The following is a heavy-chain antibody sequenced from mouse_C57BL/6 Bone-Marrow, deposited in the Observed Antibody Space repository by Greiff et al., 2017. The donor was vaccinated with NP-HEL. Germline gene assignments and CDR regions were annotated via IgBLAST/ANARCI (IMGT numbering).Heavy chain of an antibody. V-gene: IGHV1-26*01. D-gene: IGHD1-2*01. CDR3: ARSAEEAFDY. J-gene: IGHJ2*01. CDR1: GYTFTDYY. CDR2: INPNNGGT. Sequence: EVQLQQSGPELVKPGASVKISCKASGYTFTDYYMNWVKQSHGKSLEWIGDINPNNGGTSYNQKFKGKATLTVDKSSSTAYVELRSLTSEDSAVYYCARSAEEAFDYWGQGTTLTVSS.